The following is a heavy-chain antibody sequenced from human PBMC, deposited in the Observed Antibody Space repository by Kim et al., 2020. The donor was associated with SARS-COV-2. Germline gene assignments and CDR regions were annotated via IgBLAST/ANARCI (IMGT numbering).Heavy chain of an antibody. CDR2: IKQDGSEK. CDR3: ARAGIAVAADLFDY. V-gene: IGHV3-7*01. CDR1: GFTFSNYW. J-gene: IGHJ4*02. Sequence: GWSLRLSCAASGFTFSNYWMSWVRQAPGKGLEWVANIKQDGSEKYYVDSVKGRFTISRDNAKNSLYLQMNSLRAEDTAVYDCARAGIAVAADLFDYWCQG. D-gene: IGHD6-19*01.